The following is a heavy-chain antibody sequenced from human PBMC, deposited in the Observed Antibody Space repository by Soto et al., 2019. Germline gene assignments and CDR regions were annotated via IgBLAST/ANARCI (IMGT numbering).Heavy chain of an antibody. J-gene: IGHJ5*02. CDR1: GFSLSNAGLG. V-gene: IGHV2-26*04. Sequence: QVTVKESGPVLVKPTETLTLTCTVSGFSLSNAGLGVSWIRQPPGKALEWLAHIFSNDEKSYSTSLKSRVTIPKEPSKSKVVLIMTNTDPVDTATYYWASTYSTSWYWFDPWGQGTLVTVSS. D-gene: IGHD6-13*01. CDR3: ASTYSTSWYWFDP. CDR2: IFSNDEK.